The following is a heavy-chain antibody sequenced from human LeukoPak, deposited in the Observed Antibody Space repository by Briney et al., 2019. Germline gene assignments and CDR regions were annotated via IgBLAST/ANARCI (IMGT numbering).Heavy chain of an antibody. CDR2: IYYSGST. Sequence: SETLSLTCTVSGGSISSGDYYWSWIRQPPGKGLERIGYIYYSGSTYYNPSLKSRVTISVDTSKNQFSLKLSSVTAADTAVYYCARGRGYSYGAFDYWGQGTLVTVSS. J-gene: IGHJ4*02. CDR1: GGSISSGDYY. V-gene: IGHV4-30-4*01. CDR3: ARGRGYSYGAFDY. D-gene: IGHD5-18*01.